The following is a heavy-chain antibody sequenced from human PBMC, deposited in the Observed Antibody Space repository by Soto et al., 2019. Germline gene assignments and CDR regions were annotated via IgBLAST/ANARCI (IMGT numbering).Heavy chain of an antibody. CDR2: INAGNGNT. J-gene: IGHJ4*02. CDR3: ARGMVRGTSQV. CDR1: GYTFTKYA. V-gene: IGHV1-3*01. Sequence: QVQLVQSGAEVKKPGASVKVSCKASGYTFTKYAMHWVRQAPGQRLEWMGWINAGNGNTKYTQKFQGRVTITRDTSASTAYMELSSLRSEDTAVYYCARGMVRGTSQVWGQGTLVTVSS. D-gene: IGHD1-26*01.